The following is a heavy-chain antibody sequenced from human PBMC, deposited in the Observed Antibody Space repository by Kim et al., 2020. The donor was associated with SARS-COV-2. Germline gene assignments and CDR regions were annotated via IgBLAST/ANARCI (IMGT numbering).Heavy chain of an antibody. CDR2: ITSKADGRTT. D-gene: IGHD6-19*01. V-gene: IGHV3-15*01. CDR3: TTYMSSGWN. CDR1: GFTFTYSW. J-gene: IGHJ4*01. Sequence: GGSLRLSCAASGFTFTYSWMSWVRQAPGKGLEWVGRITSKADGRTTDYAAPGKCRLSISRDESKNTLQLQMNKLKTEDTAVYYCTTYMSSGWNWDHGTL.